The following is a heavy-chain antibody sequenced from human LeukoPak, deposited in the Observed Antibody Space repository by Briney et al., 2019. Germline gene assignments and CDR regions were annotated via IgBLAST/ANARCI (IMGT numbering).Heavy chain of an antibody. D-gene: IGHD3-16*01. CDR2: IGSTPT. Sequence: GESLKISCKGSGYSFTSYWIGWVRQMPGKGLEWVSTIGSTPTFYADSVKGRFTISRDDSRNTLYLHMNSLRAEDTAVYYCAKDSFDHNGVYDAFDIWGQGTLVTVSS. CDR3: AKDSFDHNGVYDAFDI. J-gene: IGHJ3*02. V-gene: IGHV3-23*01. CDR1: GYSFTSYW.